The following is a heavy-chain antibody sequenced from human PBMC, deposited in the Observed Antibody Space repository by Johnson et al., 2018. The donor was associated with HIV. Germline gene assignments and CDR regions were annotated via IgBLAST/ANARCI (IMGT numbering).Heavy chain of an antibody. CDR3: TRGGDYKSSDAFDI. D-gene: IGHD4-17*01. V-gene: IGHV3-74*02. J-gene: IGHJ3*02. Sequence: VQLVESGGGLVQPGGSLRLSCAASGFTVSSNYMSWVRQAPGKGLEWVSRINSDGSSTSYADSVKGRFTISRDNAKNTLYLQMNSLRAEDTAVYYCTRGGDYKSSDAFDIWGQGTMVTVSS. CDR1: GFTVSSNY. CDR2: INSDGSST.